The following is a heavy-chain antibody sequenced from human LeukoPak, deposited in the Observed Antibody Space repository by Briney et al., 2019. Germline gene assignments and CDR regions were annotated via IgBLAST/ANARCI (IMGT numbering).Heavy chain of an antibody. J-gene: IGHJ1*01. CDR3: TTAWYSGSYLPPTEYFQH. D-gene: IGHD1-26*01. CDR2: ISYDGSNK. CDR1: GFTFSSYG. V-gene: IGHV3-30*12. Sequence: GGSLRLSCAASGFTFSSYGMHWVRQAPGKGLEWVAVISYDGSNKYYADPVKGRFTISRDNSKNTLYLQMNSLKTEDTAVYYCTTAWYSGSYLPPTEYFQHWGQGTLVTVSS.